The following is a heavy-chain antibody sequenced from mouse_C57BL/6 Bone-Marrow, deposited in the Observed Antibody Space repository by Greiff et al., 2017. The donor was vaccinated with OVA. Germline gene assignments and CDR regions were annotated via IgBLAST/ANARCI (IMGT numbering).Heavy chain of an antibody. V-gene: IGHV2-2*01. Sequence: QVQLQQSGPGLVQPSQSLSITCTVSGFSLTSYGVHWVRQSPGKGLEWLGVIWSGGSTDYNAAFISRLSISKDNSKSQVFFKMNSLQADDTAIYYCARIEYYAMDYWGQGTSVTVSS. CDR1: GFSLTSYG. CDR2: IWSGGST. CDR3: ARIEYYAMDY. J-gene: IGHJ4*01.